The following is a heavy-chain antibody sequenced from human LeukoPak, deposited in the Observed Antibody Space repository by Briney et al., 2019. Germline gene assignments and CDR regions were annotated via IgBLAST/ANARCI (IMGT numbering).Heavy chain of an antibody. CDR2: INSDGSST. CDR1: EFTVSSTY. V-gene: IGHV3-74*01. CDR3: ARLGARQMLEY. Sequence: GSLILSCAVSEFTVSSTYMSWVRQAPGKGLVWVSRINSDGSSTSYADSVKGRFTISRDNAKNSLYLQMNSLRAEDTAVYYCARLGARQMLEYWGQGTLVTVSS. J-gene: IGHJ4*02. D-gene: IGHD4-17*01.